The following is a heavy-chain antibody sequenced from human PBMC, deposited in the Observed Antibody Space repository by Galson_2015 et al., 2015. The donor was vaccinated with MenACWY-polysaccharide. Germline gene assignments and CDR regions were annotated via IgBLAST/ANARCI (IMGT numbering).Heavy chain of an antibody. D-gene: IGHD6-13*01. CDR2: ISSSGSTI. Sequence: LSLTCTVSGGSISSSSYYWGWIRQPPGKGLEWVSYISSSGSTIYYADSVKGRFTISRDNAKNSLYLQMNSLRAEDTAVYYCATGFRWQQLVIDYWGQGTLVTVSS. V-gene: IGHV3-11*01. CDR1: GGSISSSSYY. J-gene: IGHJ4*02. CDR3: ATGFRWQQLVIDY.